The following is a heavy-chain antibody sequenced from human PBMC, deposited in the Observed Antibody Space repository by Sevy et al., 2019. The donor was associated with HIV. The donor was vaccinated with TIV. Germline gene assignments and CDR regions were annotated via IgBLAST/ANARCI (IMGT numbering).Heavy chain of an antibody. CDR2: ISSSGSTI. Sequence: GGSLRLSCAASGFTFSDYYMSWIRQAPGKGLEWVSYISSSGSTIYYADSVKGRFTISSDNAKNSLYLQMNSLRAEDTAVYYCARDSYSSVTYYRNQRKYYYYGMDVWGQGTTVTVSS. J-gene: IGHJ6*02. CDR1: GFTFSDYY. D-gene: IGHD6-25*01. V-gene: IGHV3-11*01. CDR3: ARDSYSSVTYYRNQRKYYYYGMDV.